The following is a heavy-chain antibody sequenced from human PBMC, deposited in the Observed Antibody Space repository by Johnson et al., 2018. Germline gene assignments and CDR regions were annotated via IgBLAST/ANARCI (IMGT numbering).Heavy chain of an antibody. CDR3: ARHPTEYYDSSAPNAFYI. CDR1: GYSFTSYW. Sequence: VQLVQSGAEVKKPGESLKISCKGSGYSFTSYWIGWVRQMPGKGLEWMGIIYPGDSDTRYSPSFQGQVTISADKSISTAYLQWSSLKASDTAMYYCARHPTEYYDSSAPNAFYIWGQGTMFTVSS. CDR2: IYPGDSDT. J-gene: IGHJ3*02. D-gene: IGHD3-22*01. V-gene: IGHV5-51*01.